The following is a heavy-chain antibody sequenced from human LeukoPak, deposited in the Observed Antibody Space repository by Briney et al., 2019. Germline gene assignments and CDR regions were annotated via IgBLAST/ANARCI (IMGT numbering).Heavy chain of an antibody. CDR3: ATSGDSGSFPRNYYYGMDV. CDR2: ISAYNGNT. CDR1: GYTFTSYG. V-gene: IGHV1-18*01. D-gene: IGHD1-26*01. Sequence: ASVKVSCKASGYTFTSYGISWVRQAPGQGLEWMGWISAYNGNTNYAQKFQDRVTITRDRSMSTAYMELSSLRSEDTAMYYCATSGDSGSFPRNYYYGMDVWGQGTTVTVSS. J-gene: IGHJ6*02.